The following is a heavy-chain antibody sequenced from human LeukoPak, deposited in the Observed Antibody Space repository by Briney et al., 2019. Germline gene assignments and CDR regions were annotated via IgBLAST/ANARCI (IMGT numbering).Heavy chain of an antibody. CDR1: GLTFSSYG. CDR3: ARHTGGGTGFFDY. D-gene: IGHD2-8*02. J-gene: IGHJ4*02. Sequence: GGSLRLSCAASGLTFSSYGMHWVRQAPGKGLEWVAVISYDGSNKYYADSVKGRFTISRDNSKNTLYLQMNSLRAEDTAVYYCARHTGGGTGFFDYWGQGTLVTVSS. V-gene: IGHV3-30*03. CDR2: ISYDGSNK.